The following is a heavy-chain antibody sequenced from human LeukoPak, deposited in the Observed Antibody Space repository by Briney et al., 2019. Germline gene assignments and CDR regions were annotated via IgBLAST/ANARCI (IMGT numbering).Heavy chain of an antibody. CDR2: IYTSGST. J-gene: IGHJ4*02. V-gene: IGHV4-4*07. Sequence: SETLSLTCTVSGGSISSYYWSWIRQPAGKGLEWIGRIYTSGSTNYNPSLKSRVTMSVDTSKNQFSLKLSSVTAADTAVYYCARAPNHHYYDSSGSYYFDYWGQGTLVTVSS. CDR3: ARAPNHHYYDSSGSYYFDY. CDR1: GGSISSYY. D-gene: IGHD3-22*01.